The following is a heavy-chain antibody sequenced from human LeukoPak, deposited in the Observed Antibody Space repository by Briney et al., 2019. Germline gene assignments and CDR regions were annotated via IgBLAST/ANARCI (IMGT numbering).Heavy chain of an antibody. V-gene: IGHV4-31*03. CDR3: ARELLGQIDF. CDR2: IYYTGST. D-gene: IGHD3-16*01. CDR1: GGSISSGGYY. Sequence: SETLPLTCTVSGGSISSGGYYWSWIRQHPEKGLEWIGYIYYTGSTFYTPSLKSRVTISLDTSKNQFSLRLSSVTAADTATYYCARELLGQIDFWGQGTLVTVSS. J-gene: IGHJ4*02.